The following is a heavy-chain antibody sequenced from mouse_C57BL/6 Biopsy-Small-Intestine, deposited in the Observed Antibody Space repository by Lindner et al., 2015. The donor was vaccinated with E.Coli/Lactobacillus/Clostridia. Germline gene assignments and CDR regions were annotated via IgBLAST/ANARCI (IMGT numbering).Heavy chain of an antibody. CDR3: VRWGYGDPY. Sequence: VQLQESGPELVKPGASVKMSCKASGYTFTNYLIHWVKQKPGQGLEWIGYINPHNDGTKYNEKFKVKATLTSDKSSSTACMELSSVTSEDSAVYYCVRWGYGDPYWGQGTLVTVSA. CDR1: GYTFTNYL. CDR2: INPHNDGT. D-gene: IGHD2-13*01. V-gene: IGHV1-14*01. J-gene: IGHJ3*01.